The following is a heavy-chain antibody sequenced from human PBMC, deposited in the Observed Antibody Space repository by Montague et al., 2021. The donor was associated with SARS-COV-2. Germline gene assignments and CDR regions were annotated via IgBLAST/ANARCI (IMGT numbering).Heavy chain of an antibody. D-gene: IGHD4-17*01. J-gene: IGHJ5*02. CDR2: TYYRSKWYN. CDR3: ARDGGTVTTFLGVGYLRGGLNWFDP. Sequence: CAISGDSVSSNSAAWNWIRQSPSRGLEWLGRTYYRSKWYNDYAVSVKSRITINPDTSKNQFSLKLSSVTAADTAVYYCARDGGTVTTFLGVGYLRGGLNWFDPWGQGTLVTVSS. V-gene: IGHV6-1*01. CDR1: GDSVSSNSAA.